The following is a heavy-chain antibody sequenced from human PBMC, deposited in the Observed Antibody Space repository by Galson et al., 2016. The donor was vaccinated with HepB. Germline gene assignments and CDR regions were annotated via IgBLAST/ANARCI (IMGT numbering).Heavy chain of an antibody. CDR3: ARKPAGAVAGFDP. V-gene: IGHV4-59*01. CDR2: IYYSGST. J-gene: IGHJ5*02. D-gene: IGHD6-13*01. Sequence: LSLTCTVSGGSISSYYWSWIRQPPGKGLEWIAYIYYSGSTNYNPSLKSRVTISVDTSKNQFSLKLSSVTAADTAVYYCARKPAGAVAGFDPWGQGTLVTVSS. CDR1: GGSISSYY.